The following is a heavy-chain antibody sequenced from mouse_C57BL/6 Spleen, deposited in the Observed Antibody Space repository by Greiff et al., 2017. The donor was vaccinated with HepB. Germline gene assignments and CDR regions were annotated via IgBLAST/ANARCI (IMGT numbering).Heavy chain of an antibody. CDR3: EKGECGRGPCFAY. CDR1: GYTFTSYW. D-gene: IGHD2-13*01. Sequence: QVQLQQPGAELVKPGASVKLSCKASGYTFTSYWMHWVKQRPGRGLGWIGRIDPNSGGTKYNEKFKSKATLTVDKSSSAAYMQLSSLTSGDSADYYREKGECGRGPCFAYWGQGTTVTVSA. J-gene: IGHJ2*01. V-gene: IGHV1-72*01. CDR2: IDPNSGGT.